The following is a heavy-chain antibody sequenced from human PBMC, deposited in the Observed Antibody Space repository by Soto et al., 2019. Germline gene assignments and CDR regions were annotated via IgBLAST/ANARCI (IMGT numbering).Heavy chain of an antibody. V-gene: IGHV4-31*03. CDR3: ARRSRESHYFDY. D-gene: IGHD1-26*01. CDR1: GGSISSGDYY. CDR2: IYYSGAT. J-gene: IGHJ4*02. Sequence: QVQLQESGPGLVKPSQTLSLTCTVSGGSISSGDYYWSWIRQHPGKGLEWIGYIYYSGATYYNASLQGRTTMTVDTSKNQFSLKLHSVTAADTAVYYCARRSRESHYFDYWGQGTLVTVSS.